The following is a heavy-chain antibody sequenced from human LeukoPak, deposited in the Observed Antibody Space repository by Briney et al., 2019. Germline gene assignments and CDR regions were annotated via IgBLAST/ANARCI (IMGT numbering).Heavy chain of an antibody. J-gene: IGHJ4*02. Sequence: GGSLRLSCAASGFTFSSYGMSWVRQAPGKGLEWVSVIYSGGSTYYADSVKGRFTISRDNSKNTLYLQMNSLRAEDTAVYYCARQRTFIVGPTELDYWGQGTLVTVSS. V-gene: IGHV3-66*04. CDR2: IYSGGST. CDR3: ARQRTFIVGPTELDY. D-gene: IGHD1-26*01. CDR1: GFTFSSYG.